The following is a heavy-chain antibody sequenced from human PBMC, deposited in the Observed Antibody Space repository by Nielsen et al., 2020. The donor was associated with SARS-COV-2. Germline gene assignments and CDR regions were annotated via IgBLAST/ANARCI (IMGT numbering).Heavy chain of an antibody. CDR2: MFYSGTT. CDR1: GGSIGSSSYY. J-gene: IGHJ4*02. Sequence: SETLSLTCTVSGGSIGSSSYYWGWIRQPPGKGLEWIGHMFYSGTTYYNPSLKSRVTISVDTSKNQFSLKLSSVTAADTAVYYCARDIGVLPRAFDYWGQGTLVTVSS. D-gene: IGHD2/OR15-2a*01. CDR3: ARDIGVLPRAFDY. V-gene: IGHV4-39*07.